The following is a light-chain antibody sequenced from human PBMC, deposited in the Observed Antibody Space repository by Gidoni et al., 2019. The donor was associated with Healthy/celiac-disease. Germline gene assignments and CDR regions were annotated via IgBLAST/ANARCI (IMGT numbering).Light chain of an antibody. J-gene: IGLJ1*01. CDR3: SSYTSSSTYV. CDR1: SSDVGGYNY. CDR2: DVS. Sequence: QSALTQPASVSVSPGQSITISCTGTSSDVGGYNYVYWYQQHPGKAPKLMIYDVSNRPSGVSNRFSGSKSGNTASLTISGLQAEDEADYYCSSYTSSSTYVFGTGTKVTVL. V-gene: IGLV2-14*03.